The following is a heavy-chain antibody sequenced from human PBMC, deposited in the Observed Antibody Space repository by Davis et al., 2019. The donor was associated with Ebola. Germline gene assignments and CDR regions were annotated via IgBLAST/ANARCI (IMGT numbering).Heavy chain of an antibody. J-gene: IGHJ5*02. Sequence: PSETLSLTCTVSGGSLSSGDYYWSWIRQPPGKGLEWIGYMHFTGITYYNPSLRSRITLSVDTSKNQFSLKLTSVTAADTAVYYCASFRHDSRTLWPNYFDPWGQGTLVIVSS. V-gene: IGHV4-30-4*01. CDR2: MHFTGIT. D-gene: IGHD2-15*01. CDR1: GGSLSSGDYY. CDR3: ASFRHDSRTLWPNYFDP.